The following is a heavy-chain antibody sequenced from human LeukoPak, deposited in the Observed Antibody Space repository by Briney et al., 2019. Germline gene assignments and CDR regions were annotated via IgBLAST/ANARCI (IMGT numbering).Heavy chain of an antibody. J-gene: IGHJ5*02. CDR3: ARTLYSSGATCFSPELLDT. Sequence: SETLSLTCAVSGYSISSGYHWGWVRQPPGKGPVWIGSMFHGGNTYCNPSLKSRVTMSIDTSMNQFSLNLTSVTAADTAVYFFARTLYSSGATCFSPELLDTWGQGTLVTVSS. V-gene: IGHV4-38-2*01. CDR2: MFHGGNT. D-gene: IGHD2-15*01. CDR1: GYSISSGYH.